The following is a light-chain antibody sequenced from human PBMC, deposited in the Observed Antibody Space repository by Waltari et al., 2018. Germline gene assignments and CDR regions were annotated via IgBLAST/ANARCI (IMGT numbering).Light chain of an antibody. CDR2: GAS. V-gene: IGKV3-20*01. J-gene: IGKJ5*01. CDR3: QQYGSSVT. Sequence: ILLTQSPATLSLSPGERATLPCRASQSLSSSPLAWYPQKPGQAPRLLTHGASSRATSIPESFSGGGSGTDFAITSSRLEPEDVAVYYCQQYGSSVTFGQGTRLDIK. CDR1: QSLSSSP.